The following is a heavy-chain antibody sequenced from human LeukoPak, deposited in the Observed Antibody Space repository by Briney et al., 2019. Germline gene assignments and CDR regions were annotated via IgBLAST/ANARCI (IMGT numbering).Heavy chain of an antibody. CDR1: GFTFSSYG. V-gene: IGHV3-30*02. Sequence: GGSLRLSCAASGFTFSSYGMHWVRQAPGKGLEWVAFIRYDGSNKYYADSVKGRFTISRDNSKNTLYLQMNSLRAGDTAVYYCAKDTDDILTGSNWFDPWGQGTLVTVSS. D-gene: IGHD3-9*01. CDR3: AKDTDDILTGSNWFDP. J-gene: IGHJ5*02. CDR2: IRYDGSNK.